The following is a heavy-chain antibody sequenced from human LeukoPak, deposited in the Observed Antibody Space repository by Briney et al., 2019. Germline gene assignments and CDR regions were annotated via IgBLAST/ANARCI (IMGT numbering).Heavy chain of an antibody. V-gene: IGHV4-30-4*01. CDR1: GGSISSGDDY. D-gene: IGHD1-14*01. J-gene: IGHJ3*02. CDR2: IYYSGST. CDR3: ARTNQISETAFDI. Sequence: SETLSLTCTVSGGSISSGDDYWSWIRRPPGKGLEWIGYIYYSGSTYYNPSLKSRVTISVDTSKNQFSLKLSSVTDADTAVYYCARTNQISETAFDIWGQGTMVIVTS.